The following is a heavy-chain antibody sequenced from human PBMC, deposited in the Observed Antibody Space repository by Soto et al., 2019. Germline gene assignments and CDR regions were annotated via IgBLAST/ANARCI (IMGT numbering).Heavy chain of an antibody. CDR2: ISGSGSST. J-gene: IGHJ6*02. CDR3: AKIDPPGGYCSSTSCSGGRDV. CDR1: GFPFSSYA. D-gene: IGHD2-2*01. V-gene: IGHV3-23*01. Sequence: GGSLILSCAASGFPFSSYAMSWVRQAPGKGLEWVSAISGSGSSTYYADSVKGRFTISRDNSKNTLYLQMNSLRAEDTAVYYCAKIDPPGGYCSSTSCSGGRDVGGQGPTVTVSS.